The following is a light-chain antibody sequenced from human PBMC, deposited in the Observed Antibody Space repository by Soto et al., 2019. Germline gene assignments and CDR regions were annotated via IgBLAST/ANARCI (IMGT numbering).Light chain of an antibody. Sequence: LNHSAVTVSLYQKESATLSCREMRDVSRNYFAWCQQRPGQAPRLLIYGASRRAAGIPDRFSGSGSGTDFTLTITRLEPEDCALYFCQLYTCQPTTFGQRTRLEI. CDR2: GAS. CDR1: RDVSRNY. J-gene: IGKJ5*01. CDR3: QLYTCQPTT. V-gene: IGKV3-20*01.